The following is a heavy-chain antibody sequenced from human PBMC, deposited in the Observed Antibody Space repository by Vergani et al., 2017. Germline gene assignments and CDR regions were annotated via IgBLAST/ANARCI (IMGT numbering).Heavy chain of an antibody. CDR2: INHSGST. Sequence: QVQLQQWGAGLLKPSETLSLTCAVYGGSFSGYYWSWIRQPPGKGLEWIGEINHSGSTNYNPSLKSRVTISVDTSKNQFSLKLSSVTAADTAVYYCARDGNYDRFDPWGQGTLVTVSS. V-gene: IGHV4-34*01. CDR3: ARDGNYDRFDP. CDR1: GGSFSGYY. J-gene: IGHJ5*02. D-gene: IGHD3-3*01.